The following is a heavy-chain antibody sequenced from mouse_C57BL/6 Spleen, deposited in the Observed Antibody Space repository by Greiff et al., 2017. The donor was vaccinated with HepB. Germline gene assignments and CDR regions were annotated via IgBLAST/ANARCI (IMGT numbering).Heavy chain of an antibody. J-gene: IGHJ3*01. CDR1: GYTFTNYT. CDR3: ARDYDYASWFAY. D-gene: IGHD2-4*01. CDR2: INPSSGYT. Sequence: QVQLQQSGAELARPGASVKMSCKASGYTFTNYTMHWVKQRPGQGLEWIGYINPSSGYTKYNQKFKDKATLTADKSSSTAYMQLSSLTSEDSAVYYCARDYDYASWFAYWGQGTLVTVSA. V-gene: IGHV1-4*01.